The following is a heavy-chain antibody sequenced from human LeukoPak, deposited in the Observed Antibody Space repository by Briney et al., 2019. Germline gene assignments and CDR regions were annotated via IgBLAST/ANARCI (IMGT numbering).Heavy chain of an antibody. CDR1: GFTFSSYA. D-gene: IGHD6-13*01. Sequence: TGGSLRLSCAASGFTFSSYAMHWVRQAPGKGLEWVAVISYDGSNKYYADSVKGRFTISRDNSKNTLYLQMNSLRAEDTAVYYCARDRSRYSSSWYVGYFDLWGHGTLVTVSS. J-gene: IGHJ2*01. CDR2: ISYDGSNK. CDR3: ARDRSRYSSSWYVGYFDL. V-gene: IGHV3-30*04.